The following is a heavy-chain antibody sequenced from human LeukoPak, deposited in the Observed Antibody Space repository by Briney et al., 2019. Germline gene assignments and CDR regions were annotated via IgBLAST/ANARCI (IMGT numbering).Heavy chain of an antibody. CDR2: IGIAGDT. CDR1: GFTFSSYG. V-gene: IGHV3-13*04. Sequence: GGSLRLPCAASGFTFSSYGMHWVRQATGKGLEWVSGIGIAGDTYYTGSVKGRFIISRENAKNSLYLQMNSLRDGDTAVYYCARAVSGSYGYDYWGQGTLVTDSS. D-gene: IGHD1-26*01. CDR3: ARAVSGSYGYDY. J-gene: IGHJ4*02.